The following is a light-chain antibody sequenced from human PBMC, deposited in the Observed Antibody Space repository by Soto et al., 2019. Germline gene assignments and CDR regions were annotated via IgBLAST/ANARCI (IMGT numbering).Light chain of an antibody. J-gene: IGLJ1*01. CDR2: EVN. CDR1: SSDVGATAY. Sequence: QSALTQPPSASGSPGQSVAIPCTGTSSDVGATAYVSWYQQHSGKAPKLLLYEVNKRPSGVPDRFSGSKSGNTASLTGSARQADDEADYYCISHAGASNVLGTGTKLTVL. V-gene: IGLV2-8*01. CDR3: ISHAGASNV.